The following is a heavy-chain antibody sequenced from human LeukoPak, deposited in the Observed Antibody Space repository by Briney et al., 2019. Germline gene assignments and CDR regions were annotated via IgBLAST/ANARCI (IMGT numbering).Heavy chain of an antibody. J-gene: IGHJ4*02. CDR2: IYYSGST. CDR1: GGSISSYY. Sequence: PSETLSLTCTVSGGSISSYYWSWIRQPPGKGLEWIGSIYYSGSTYYNPSLKSRVTISVDTSKNQFSLKLSSVTAADTAVYYCARVKTSGSYYDYWGQGTLVTVSS. V-gene: IGHV4-39*07. D-gene: IGHD3-10*01. CDR3: ARVKTSGSYYDY.